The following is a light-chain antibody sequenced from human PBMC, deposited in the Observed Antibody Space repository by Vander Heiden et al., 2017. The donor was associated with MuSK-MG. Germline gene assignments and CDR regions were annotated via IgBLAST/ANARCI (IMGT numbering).Light chain of an antibody. V-gene: IGKV3-11*01. CDR2: GAS. J-gene: IGKJ4*01. CDR3: QQDKNWPLT. CDR1: QSVSSY. Sequence: EIVLTQSPATLSLSPGGSATLSCRASQSVSSYLAWYQQKLGHAPRLLIYGASRGAASTTGRIGSRGSTADFTLTISRLEDEVVVVYCYQQDKNWPLTFGGGTRLEIK.